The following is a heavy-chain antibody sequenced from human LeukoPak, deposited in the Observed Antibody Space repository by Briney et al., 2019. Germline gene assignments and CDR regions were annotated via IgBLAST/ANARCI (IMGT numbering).Heavy chain of an antibody. CDR2: ISSSSSYI. CDR1: GFTFSNAW. Sequence: GGSLRLSCAASGFTFSNAWMSWVRQAPGKGLEWVSSISSSSSYIYYADSVKGRFTISRDNAKNSLYLQMNSLRAEDTAVYYCARVRGYTGRDAFDIWGQGTMVTVSS. V-gene: IGHV3-21*01. J-gene: IGHJ3*02. CDR3: ARVRGYTGRDAFDI. D-gene: IGHD5-12*01.